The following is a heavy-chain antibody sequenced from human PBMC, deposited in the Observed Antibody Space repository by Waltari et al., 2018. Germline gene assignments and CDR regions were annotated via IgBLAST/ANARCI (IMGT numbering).Heavy chain of an antibody. V-gene: IGHV4-61*02. CDR2: IDTSGST. J-gene: IGHJ6*03. CDR3: ARIIAAAGRGYYYYYMDV. Sequence: QVQLQESGPGLVKPSQTLSLTCTVSGGSISSGSYYWSWIRQPAGKGLEWIGRIDTSGSTNSNPLLKSQVTISVGTSKNQFSLKLSSVTAADTAVYYCARIIAAAGRGYYYYYMDVWGKGTTVTVSS. CDR1: GGSISSGSYY. D-gene: IGHD6-13*01.